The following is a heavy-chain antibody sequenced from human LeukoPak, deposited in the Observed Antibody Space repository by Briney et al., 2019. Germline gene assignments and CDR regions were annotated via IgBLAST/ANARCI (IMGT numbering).Heavy chain of an antibody. Sequence: PSETLSLTCAVYGGSFSGYYWSWIRQPPGKGLEWIGEINHSGSTNYNPSLKSRVTISVDTSKNQFSLKLSSVTAADTALYYCARESYNSGSYYNDYWGQGTLVTVSS. J-gene: IGHJ4*02. V-gene: IGHV4-34*01. CDR2: INHSGST. CDR3: ARESYNSGSYYNDY. CDR1: GGSFSGYY. D-gene: IGHD3-10*01.